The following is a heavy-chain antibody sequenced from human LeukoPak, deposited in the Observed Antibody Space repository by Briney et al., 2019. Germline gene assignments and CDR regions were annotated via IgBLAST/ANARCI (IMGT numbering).Heavy chain of an antibody. D-gene: IGHD3-16*02. CDR2: XSGXGGST. CDR1: GLTFSSYA. V-gene: IGHV3-23*01. J-gene: IGHJ4*02. Sequence: GGSLRLSCAASGLTFSSYAMSWVRQAPGKGLEWVSAXSGXGGSTYYADSVKGRFTISRDNSKNTLYLQMNSLRAEDTAVYYCAKMYYDYVWGSYRQNFDYWGQGTLVTVSS. CDR3: AKMYYDYVWGSYRQNFDY.